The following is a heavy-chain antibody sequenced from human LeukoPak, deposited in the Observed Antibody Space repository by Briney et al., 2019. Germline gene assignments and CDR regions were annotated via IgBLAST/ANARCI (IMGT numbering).Heavy chain of an antibody. CDR1: GGSIRSSYYY. CDR3: ARGDYYFDY. CDR2: IYDSGST. D-gene: IGHD3-16*01. V-gene: IGHV4-39*01. Sequence: PSETLSLTCTVSGGSIRSSYYYWGWIRQPPGKGLEWIGSIYDSGSTYYNPSLKSRVTISVDTSKNQFSLKLNSVTAADTAVYYCARGDYYFDYWGQGTLVTVSS. J-gene: IGHJ4*02.